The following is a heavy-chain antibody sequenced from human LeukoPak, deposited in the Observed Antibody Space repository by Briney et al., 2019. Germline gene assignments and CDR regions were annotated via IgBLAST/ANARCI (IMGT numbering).Heavy chain of an antibody. CDR1: GGTFSSYA. V-gene: IGHV1-69*01. D-gene: IGHD3-10*01. Sequence: SVKVSCKASGGTFSSYAISWVRQAPGQGLEWMGGIIPIFGTANYAQKFQGRVTVTADESTSTAYMELSSLRSEDTAVYYCARALLWFGEFDYWGQGTLVTVSS. CDR3: ARALLWFGEFDY. CDR2: IIPIFGTA. J-gene: IGHJ4*02.